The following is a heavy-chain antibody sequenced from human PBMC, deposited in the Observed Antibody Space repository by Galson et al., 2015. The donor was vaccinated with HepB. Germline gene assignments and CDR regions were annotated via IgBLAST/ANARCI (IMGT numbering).Heavy chain of an antibody. Sequence: SLRLSCAASGFTFSSYWMHWVRQAPGKGLEWVSSISSSSSYIYYADSVKGRFTISRDNAKNSLYLQMNSLRAEDTAVYYCARGPIAAAGLGGDYWGQGTLVTVSS. CDR2: ISSSSSYI. V-gene: IGHV3-21*01. D-gene: IGHD6-13*01. CDR1: GFTFSSYW. CDR3: ARGPIAAAGLGGDY. J-gene: IGHJ4*02.